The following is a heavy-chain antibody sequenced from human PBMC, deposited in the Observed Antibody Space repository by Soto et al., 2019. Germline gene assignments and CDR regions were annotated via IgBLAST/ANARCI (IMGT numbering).Heavy chain of an antibody. CDR2: INPNSGGT. J-gene: IGHJ4*02. Sequence: ASVKVSCKASGYTFTGYYMHWVRQAPGQGLEWMGWINPNSGGTNYAQKFQGWVTMTTDTSTSTAYMELRSLRSDDTAVYYCARSIQIVPLDYWGQGTLVTVSS. CDR1: GYTFTGYY. CDR3: ARSIQIVPLDY. V-gene: IGHV1-2*04. D-gene: IGHD2-2*01.